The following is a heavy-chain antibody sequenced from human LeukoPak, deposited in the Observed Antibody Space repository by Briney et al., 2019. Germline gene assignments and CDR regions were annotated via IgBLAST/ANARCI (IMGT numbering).Heavy chain of an antibody. CDR2: INRDGTTT. Sequence: GGSLRLSCAASGFTFSTYWMYWVRQAPGTGLVWVSRINRDGTTTTYADSVKGRFTISRDNSKNTAYLQMNSLRAEDTAVYYCAKASGYLFDYWGQGTLVTVSS. D-gene: IGHD5-12*01. J-gene: IGHJ4*02. CDR1: GFTFSTYW. CDR3: AKASGYLFDY. V-gene: IGHV3-74*01.